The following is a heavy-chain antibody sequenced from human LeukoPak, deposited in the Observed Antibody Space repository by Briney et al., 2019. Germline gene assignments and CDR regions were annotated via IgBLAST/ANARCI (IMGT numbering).Heavy chain of an antibody. CDR3: ASSGSYTYYYYYMDV. J-gene: IGHJ6*03. V-gene: IGHV3-23*01. D-gene: IGHD1-26*01. CDR1: GFTFSNYG. CDR2: ISGSGGST. Sequence: GGSLRLSCAASGFTFSNYGMSWVRQAPGKGLEWVSAISGSGGSTYYVDSVKGRFTISRDNSKNTLYMQMNSLRAEDTAVYYCASSGSYTYYYYYMDVWGKGTTVTISS.